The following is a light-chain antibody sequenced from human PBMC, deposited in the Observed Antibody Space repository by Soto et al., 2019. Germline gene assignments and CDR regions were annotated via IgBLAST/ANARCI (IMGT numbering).Light chain of an antibody. CDR2: EVN. J-gene: IGLJ2*01. V-gene: IGLV2-8*01. CDR1: SSDVGGYSY. Sequence: QSALTQPPSASGSPGQAVTISCTGTSSDVGGYSYVSWYQQHPGKAPKVMIYEVNKRPSGVPDRFSGSKSANTASLTVSGLQTEDEADYYCSSYEGTNNFLVFGGGTKLTVL. CDR3: SSYEGTNNFLV.